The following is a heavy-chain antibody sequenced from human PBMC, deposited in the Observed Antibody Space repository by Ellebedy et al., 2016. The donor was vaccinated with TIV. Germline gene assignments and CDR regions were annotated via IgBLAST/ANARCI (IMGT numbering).Heavy chain of an antibody. CDR3: AKGRGGGSDTSAPRYYFDY. D-gene: IGHD3-22*01. CDR2: IDGSASST. V-gene: IGHV3-23*01. CDR1: GFTFSGYA. J-gene: IGHJ4*02. Sequence: PGGSLRLSCAASGFTFSGYAMSWVRQAPGKGLEWISAIDGSASSTVYADSVEGRFIISRDNSKKTLYLQMNSLRAEDTAVYYCAKGRGGGSDTSAPRYYFDYWGLGTLVTVSS.